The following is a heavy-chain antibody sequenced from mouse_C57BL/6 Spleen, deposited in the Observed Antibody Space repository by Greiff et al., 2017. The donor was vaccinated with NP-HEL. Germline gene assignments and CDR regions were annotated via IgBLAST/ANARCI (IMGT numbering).Heavy chain of an antibody. CDR1: GYTFTDYY. Sequence: VQLQQSGAELVRPGASVKLSCKASGYTFTDYYINWVKQRPGQGLEWIARIYPGSGNTYYNEKFKGKATLTAEKSSSTAYMQLSSLTSEDSAVYVCAREMYYGSSPYAMDYWGQGTSVTVSS. V-gene: IGHV1-76*01. D-gene: IGHD1-1*01. CDR3: AREMYYGSSPYAMDY. CDR2: IYPGSGNT. J-gene: IGHJ4*01.